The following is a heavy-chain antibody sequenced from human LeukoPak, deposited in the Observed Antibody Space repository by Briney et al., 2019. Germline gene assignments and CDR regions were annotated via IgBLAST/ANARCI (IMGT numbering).Heavy chain of an antibody. CDR1: GFTFSSYA. V-gene: IGHV3-30-3*01. CDR3: ARVVRDSYNPRLYYFDY. Sequence: PGRSLRLSCAASGFTFSSYAMHWVRQAPGKGLEWVAVISYDGSNKYYADSVKGRFTISRDNSKNTLYLQMNSLRAEDTAVYYCARVVRDSYNPRLYYFDYWGQGTLVTVSS. J-gene: IGHJ4*02. D-gene: IGHD5-24*01. CDR2: ISYDGSNK.